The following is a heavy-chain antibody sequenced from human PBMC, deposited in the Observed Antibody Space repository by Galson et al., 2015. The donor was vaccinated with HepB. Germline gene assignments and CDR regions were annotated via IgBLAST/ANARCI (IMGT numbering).Heavy chain of an antibody. J-gene: IGHJ4*02. CDR2: IIPIFGTA. Sequence: SCKASGGTFSSYAISWVRQAPGQGLEWMGGIIPIFGTANYAQKFQGRVTITADKSTSTAYMELSSLRSEDTAVYYCAREALGGVFDYWGQGTLVTVSS. CDR3: AREALGGVFDY. CDR1: GGTFSSYA. V-gene: IGHV1-69*06. D-gene: IGHD3-10*01.